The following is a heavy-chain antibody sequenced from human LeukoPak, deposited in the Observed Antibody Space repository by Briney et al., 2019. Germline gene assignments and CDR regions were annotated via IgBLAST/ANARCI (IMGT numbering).Heavy chain of an antibody. CDR2: IFPGDSDT. V-gene: IGHV5-51*01. Sequence: KPGESLKISCKGSEYSFATYWIGWVRQMPGQGLELMGIIFPGDSDTRYSPSFQGQVTISADKSISTAYLQWSSLKASDTAIYYCASEYCSGGNCYFDYWGQGTLVTVSS. D-gene: IGHD2-15*01. J-gene: IGHJ4*02. CDR3: ASEYCSGGNCYFDY. CDR1: EYSFATYW.